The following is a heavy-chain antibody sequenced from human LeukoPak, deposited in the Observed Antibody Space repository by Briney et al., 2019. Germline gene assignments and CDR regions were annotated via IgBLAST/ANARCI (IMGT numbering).Heavy chain of an antibody. CDR1: GFTFSNAW. CDR3: TTHGFGELLFCDY. V-gene: IGHV3-15*01. D-gene: IGHD3-10*01. J-gene: IGHJ4*02. CDR2: IKSKTDGGTT. Sequence: GGSPRHSCAASGFTFSNAWMSWVRQAPGKGLEWVGRIKSKTDGGTTDYAAPVKGRFTISRDDSKNTLYLQMNSLKTEDTAVYYCTTHGFGELLFCDYWGQGTLVTVSS.